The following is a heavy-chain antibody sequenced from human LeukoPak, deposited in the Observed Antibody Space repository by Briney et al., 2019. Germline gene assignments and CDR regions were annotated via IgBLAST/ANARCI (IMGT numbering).Heavy chain of an antibody. J-gene: IGHJ6*02. V-gene: IGHV1-3*01. CDR3: ARGRVVIRFCGMDV. CDR2: INAGNGNT. D-gene: IGHD3-3*01. CDR1: GYTFTSYA. Sequence: ASVKVSCKASGYTFTSYAMHWVRQAPGQRLKWMGWINAGNGNTKYSQKFQGRVTITRDTSASTAYMELSSLRSEDTAVYYCARGRVVIRFCGMDVWGQGTTVTVSS.